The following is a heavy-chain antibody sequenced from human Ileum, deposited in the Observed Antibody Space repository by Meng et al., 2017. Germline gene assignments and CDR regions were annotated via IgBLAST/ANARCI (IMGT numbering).Heavy chain of an antibody. D-gene: IGHD2-15*01. CDR2: IYLAGGP. V-gene: IGHV4-4*02. Sequence: VQLQESLPGLVALSGTLFLTCAVSVGAISSSFYWSWVRPSPGKVLEWIGQIYLAGGPNYNPSLESRVTISVDKSKNQFSLRLTSVTAADTAIFYCVRHGGKYFDSWGQGTLVTVSS. J-gene: IGHJ4*02. CDR3: VRHGGKYFDS. CDR1: VGAISSSFY.